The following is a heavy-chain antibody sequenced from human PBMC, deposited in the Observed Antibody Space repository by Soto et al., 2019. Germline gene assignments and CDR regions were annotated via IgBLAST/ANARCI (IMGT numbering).Heavy chain of an antibody. D-gene: IGHD3-3*01. CDR3: ARRADITIFGVVPVRFYYMDV. CDR2: IKQDGSEK. V-gene: IGHV3-7*01. J-gene: IGHJ6*03. Sequence: GGSLRLSCAASGFTFSSYWMSWVRQAPGKGLEWVANIKQDGSEKYYVDSVKGRFTISRDNAKNSLYLQMNSLRAEDTAVYYCARRADITIFGVVPVRFYYMDVWGKGTTVTVSS. CDR1: GFTFSSYW.